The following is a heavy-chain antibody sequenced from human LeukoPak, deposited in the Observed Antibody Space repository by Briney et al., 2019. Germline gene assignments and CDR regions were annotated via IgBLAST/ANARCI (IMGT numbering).Heavy chain of an antibody. Sequence: SETLSLTCAVYGGSFSGYYWSWIRQPPGKGLEWIGEINHSGSTNYNPSLKSRVTISVDTSKNQFSLKLSSVTAADTAVYYCARGRTVAVAGYYFDYWGQGTLVTVSS. CDR2: INHSGST. CDR3: ARGRTVAVAGYYFDY. J-gene: IGHJ4*02. CDR1: GGSFSGYY. V-gene: IGHV4-34*01. D-gene: IGHD6-19*01.